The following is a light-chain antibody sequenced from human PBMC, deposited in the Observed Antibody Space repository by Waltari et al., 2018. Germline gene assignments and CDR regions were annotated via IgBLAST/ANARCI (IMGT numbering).Light chain of an antibody. V-gene: IGKV3-20*01. Sequence: EIVWTHSPGPLSLSPEERATLSCSASQSVGRSLVWYQQKPGQAPRLLIYHASTRATGIPDRFSGSGSGTDFSLTISRLEPEDFAVYYCKKYERLPATFGQGTKVEIK. CDR2: HAS. CDR3: KKYERLPAT. CDR1: QSVGRS. J-gene: IGKJ1*01.